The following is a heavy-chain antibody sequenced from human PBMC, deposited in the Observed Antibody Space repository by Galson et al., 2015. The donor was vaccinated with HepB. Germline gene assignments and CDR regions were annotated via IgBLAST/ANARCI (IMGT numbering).Heavy chain of an antibody. D-gene: IGHD2-2*01. J-gene: IGHJ5*02. Sequence: SLRLSCAASGFTFSSYAMTWVRQAPGKGLEWVSTISRSGGATYYADSVKGRFTISRDNSENTVFLQMNSLRAEDTAVYFCAKGLGTRPYNWFDPWGQGTLVTVSS. CDR2: ISRSGGAT. V-gene: IGHV3-23*01. CDR1: GFTFSSYA. CDR3: AKGLGTRPYNWFDP.